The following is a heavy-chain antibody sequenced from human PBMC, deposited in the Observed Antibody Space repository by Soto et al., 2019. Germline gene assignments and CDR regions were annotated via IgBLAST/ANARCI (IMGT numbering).Heavy chain of an antibody. V-gene: IGHV1-69*01. Sequence: QVQLVQSGAEVKQPGSSVKVSCKASGGTFSSYAISWVRQAPGQGLEWMGGIIPIFGTAKYAQKFQGRVTITADESKRTAYMELISLRSEDTAVYYCARGRGCKGGWFDPWGQGTLVTVSS. J-gene: IGHJ5*02. CDR2: IIPIFGTA. D-gene: IGHD2-15*01. CDR1: GGTFSSYA. CDR3: ARGRGCKGGWFDP.